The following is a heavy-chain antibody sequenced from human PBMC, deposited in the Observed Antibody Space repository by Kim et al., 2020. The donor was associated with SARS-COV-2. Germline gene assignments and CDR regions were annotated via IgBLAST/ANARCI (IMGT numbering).Heavy chain of an antibody. V-gene: IGHV3-30-3*01. J-gene: IGHJ4*02. CDR2: ISYDGSNK. CDR3: ARAVVGATLPPFDY. D-gene: IGHD1-26*01. Sequence: GGSLRLSCAASGFTFSSYAMHWVRQAPGKGLEWVAVISYDGSNKYYADSVKGRITISRDNSKNTLYLQMNSLRAEDTAVYYCARAVVGATLPPFDYWGQGTLVTVST. CDR1: GFTFSSYA.